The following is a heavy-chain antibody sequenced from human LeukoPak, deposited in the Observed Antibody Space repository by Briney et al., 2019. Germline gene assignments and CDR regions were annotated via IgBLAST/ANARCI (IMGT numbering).Heavy chain of an antibody. CDR3: ARDPGVRWLVGFDY. CDR1: GFSFSNYG. V-gene: IGHV3-30*03. CDR2: ISFNGNKK. Sequence: PGRSLRLSCAASGFSFSNYGLHWVRQAPGKGLEWVALISFNGNKKYYADSVKGRFTISRDNSKNTLYLQMDSLRAEDTAVYYCARDPGVRWLVGFDYWGQGTLVTVSS. D-gene: IGHD6-19*01. J-gene: IGHJ4*02.